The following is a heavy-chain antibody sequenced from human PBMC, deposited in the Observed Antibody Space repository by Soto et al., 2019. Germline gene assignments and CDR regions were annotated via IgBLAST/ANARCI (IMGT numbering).Heavy chain of an antibody. CDR2: IKQDGSEK. J-gene: IGHJ3*02. CDR3: AGDLFEAARRGEYAFDI. Sequence: PGGSLRLSCAASAFTFSSYWMSWVRQAPGKGLEWVANIKQDGSEKYYVDSVKGRFTISRDNAKNSLYLQMNSLRAEDTAVYYCAGDLFEAARRGEYAFDIWGQGTMVTV. CDR1: AFTFSSYW. V-gene: IGHV3-7*03. D-gene: IGHD3-16*01.